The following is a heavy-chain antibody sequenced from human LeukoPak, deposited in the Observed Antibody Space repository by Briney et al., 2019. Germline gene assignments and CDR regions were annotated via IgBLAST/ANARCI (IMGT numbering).Heavy chain of an antibody. J-gene: IGHJ5*02. D-gene: IGHD6-19*01. Sequence: SETLSLTCTVSGGSISSYYWSWIRQPAGKGLEWIGRIYTSGSTNYNPSLKSRATMSVDTSKNQFSLRLSSVTAADTAVYYCARSPLYSSGWYVNWFDPWGQGTLVTVSS. CDR1: GGSISSYY. CDR2: IYTSGST. CDR3: ARSPLYSSGWYVNWFDP. V-gene: IGHV4-4*07.